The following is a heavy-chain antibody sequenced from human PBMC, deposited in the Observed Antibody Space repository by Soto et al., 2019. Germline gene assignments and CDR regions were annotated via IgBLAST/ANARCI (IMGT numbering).Heavy chain of an antibody. CDR1: VFTCSSYW. D-gene: IGHD2-2*01. V-gene: IGHV3-7*01. J-gene: IGHJ6*04. CDR3: ASLPGYCSSTSCYPNYYYGMDV. CDR2: IKQDGSEK. Sequence: WWFLRLSCSASVFTCSSYWMSWFRPAPGKGLEWVANIKQDGSEKYYVDSVKGRFTISRDNAKNSLYLQMNSLRAEDTAVYYCASLPGYCSSTSCYPNYYYGMDVWGKGSTVTVSS.